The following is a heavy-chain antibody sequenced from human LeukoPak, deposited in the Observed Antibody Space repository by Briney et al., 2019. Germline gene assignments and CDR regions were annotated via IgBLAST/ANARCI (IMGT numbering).Heavy chain of an antibody. CDR3: AREGATIPFDY. CDR1: GYTFTSYA. CDR2: INAGNGNT. D-gene: IGHD5-12*01. J-gene: IGHJ4*02. Sequence: ASVKVSCKASGYTFTSYAMHWVRQAPGQRLEWMGWINAGNGNTKYSQKFQGRVTITRDTSASTAYMEPSSLRSEDTAVYYCAREGATIPFDYWGQGTLVTVSS. V-gene: IGHV1-3*01.